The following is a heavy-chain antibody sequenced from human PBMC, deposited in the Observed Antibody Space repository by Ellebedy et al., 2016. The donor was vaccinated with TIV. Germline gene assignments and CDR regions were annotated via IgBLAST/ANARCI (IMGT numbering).Heavy chain of an antibody. CDR3: ARDEWGSLGNHYYYYGMDV. D-gene: IGHD3-16*01. J-gene: IGHJ6*02. CDR2: INEDGSEK. Sequence: PGGSLRLSCAASGFTFSSYWMSWVRQAPGKGLEWVANINEDGSEKYYVDSVKGRFTISRDNAKNSLYLQMNSLRDEDTAGYYCARDEWGSLGNHYYYYGMDVWGQGTTVTVSS. CDR1: GFTFSSYW. V-gene: IGHV3-7*01.